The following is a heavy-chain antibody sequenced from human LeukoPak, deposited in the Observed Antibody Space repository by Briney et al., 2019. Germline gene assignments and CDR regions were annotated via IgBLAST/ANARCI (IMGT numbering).Heavy chain of an antibody. CDR1: GFTFSNAW. V-gene: IGHV3-15*01. CDR2: IKSKTDGGTT. D-gene: IGHD3-9*01. Sequence: GGSLRLSCAASGFTFSNAWMTWVRQAPGKGLEWVGHIKSKTDGGTTDYAAPVKGTFTISRAESKNTLYLQMNSLKTEDTAVYYCTTDLLRYFDWLRFDPWGQGTLVTVSS. J-gene: IGHJ5*02. CDR3: TTDLLRYFDWLRFDP.